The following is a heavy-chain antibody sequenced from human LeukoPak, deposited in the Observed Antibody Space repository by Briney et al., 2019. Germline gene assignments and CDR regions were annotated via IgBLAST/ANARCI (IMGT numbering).Heavy chain of an antibody. CDR2: INHSGST. D-gene: IGHD3-22*01. Sequence: SETLSLTCGVYGGSFSNYDWNWVRQPPGKGLEWIGEINHSGSTSYNPYLKRRVTISVEKSKNKFSLKLSSVTAADTAVYYCARLSPYYYDSSVNAFDIWGQGTMVTVSS. CDR3: ARLSPYYYDSSVNAFDI. V-gene: IGHV4-34*01. CDR1: GGSFSNYD. J-gene: IGHJ3*02.